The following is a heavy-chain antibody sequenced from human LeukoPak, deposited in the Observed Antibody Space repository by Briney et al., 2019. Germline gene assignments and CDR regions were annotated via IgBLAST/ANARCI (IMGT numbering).Heavy chain of an antibody. V-gene: IGHV3-23*01. CDR1: GFTFSSYA. CDR2: ISGSGGST. CDR3: AKGEVRYRPFDY. J-gene: IGHJ4*02. Sequence: GGSLRLSCAASGFTFSSYAMSWVRQAPGKGLEWVSAISGSGGSTYYADSVKGRFTLSRDNSKTTLYLQMTSLGAEDTAVYYCAKGEVRYRPFDYWGQGTLVTVSS. D-gene: IGHD1-26*01.